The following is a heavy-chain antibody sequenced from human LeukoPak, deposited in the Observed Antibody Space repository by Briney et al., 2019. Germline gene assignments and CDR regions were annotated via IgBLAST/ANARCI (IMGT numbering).Heavy chain of an antibody. CDR3: ARSDSSSWYSLHDY. D-gene: IGHD6-13*01. CDR2: MNQDGSEI. CDR1: GFTFSSYW. Sequence: GGSLRLSCVASGFTFSSYWVTWVRQAPGKGLEWVANMNQDGSEIYHVDSVKDRFTISRDNAKKSLYLQMNSPRAEDTAVYYCARSDSSSWYSLHDYWGQGTLVTVSS. J-gene: IGHJ4*02. V-gene: IGHV3-7*01.